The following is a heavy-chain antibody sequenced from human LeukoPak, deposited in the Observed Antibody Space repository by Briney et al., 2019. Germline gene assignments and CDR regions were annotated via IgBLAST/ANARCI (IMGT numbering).Heavy chain of an antibody. J-gene: IGHJ4*02. Sequence: GGSLRLSCAASGFTFSSYWMNWARQAPGKGLEWVASINHNGNVNYYVDSVKGRFTISRDNAQNSLYLQMNSLRAEDTAIYYCATSTAAAGTDWGQGTLVTVSS. CDR1: GFTFSSYW. V-gene: IGHV3-7*03. CDR2: INHNGNVN. CDR3: ATSTAAAGTD. D-gene: IGHD6-13*01.